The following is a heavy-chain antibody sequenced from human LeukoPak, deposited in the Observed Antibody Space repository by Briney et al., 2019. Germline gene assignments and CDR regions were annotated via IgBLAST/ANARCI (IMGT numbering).Heavy chain of an antibody. D-gene: IGHD6-13*01. CDR2: ISGSGGST. V-gene: IGHV3-23*01. J-gene: IGHJ4*02. CDR1: GFTFSSYA. Sequence: GGSLRLSCAASGFTFSSYAMSRVRQAPGKGLGWVSAISGSGGSTYYADSVKGRFTISRDNSKNTLYLQMNSLRAEDTAVYYCAKDPGYSSSWYYFDYWGQGTLVTVSS. CDR3: AKDPGYSSSWYYFDY.